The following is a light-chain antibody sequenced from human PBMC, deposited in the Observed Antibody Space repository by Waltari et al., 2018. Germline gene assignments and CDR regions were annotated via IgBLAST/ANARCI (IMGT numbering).Light chain of an antibody. CDR3: QQYGIAPLT. V-gene: IGKV3-20*01. CDR1: QRFVNDL. Sequence: EVVLTQSPATLSFSPGERDTLSCRASQRFVNDLIAWYQLRPGQAPRLRMFATSNRPTGIPDRFSGSGAGTEFTLSISNPEPEDFALYYCQQYGIAPLTFGGGTKVEIK. J-gene: IGKJ4*01. CDR2: ATS.